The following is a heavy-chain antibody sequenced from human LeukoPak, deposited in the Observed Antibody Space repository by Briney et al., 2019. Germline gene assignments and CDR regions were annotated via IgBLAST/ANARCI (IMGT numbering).Heavy chain of an antibody. D-gene: IGHD2-8*01. CDR3: ARVGYCSRGVCYNYDY. V-gene: IGHV1-2*02. CDR2: INPNTGGT. J-gene: IGHJ4*02. CDR1: GYSFTGNY. Sequence: ASVRVSCKASGYSFTGNYMHWVRQAPGQGFEWMGWINPNTGGTNYAQKFKGRVLMTRDTSISTAYLELSSLKSDDTAVYYCARVGYCSRGVCYNYDYWGQGTQVTVSS.